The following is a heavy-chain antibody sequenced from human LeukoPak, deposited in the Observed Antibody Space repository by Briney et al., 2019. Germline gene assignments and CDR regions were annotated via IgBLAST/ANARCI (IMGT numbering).Heavy chain of an antibody. J-gene: IGHJ4*02. V-gene: IGHV4-30-2*01. CDR1: GGSISSGGYY. D-gene: IGHD2-2*01. CDR3: ASPNWGYCSSTSCPDY. Sequence: SQTLSLTCTVSGGSISSGGYYWSWIRQPPGKGLEWIGYIYHSGSTYYNPSLKSRVTISVDRSKNQFSLKLSSVTAADTAVYYCASPNWGYCSSTSCPDYWGQGTLVTVSS. CDR2: IYHSGST.